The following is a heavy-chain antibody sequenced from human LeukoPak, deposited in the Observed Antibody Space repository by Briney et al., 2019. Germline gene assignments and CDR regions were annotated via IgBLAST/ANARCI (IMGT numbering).Heavy chain of an antibody. D-gene: IGHD3-10*01. CDR3: ARGQGRGFDI. CDR2: INSDGSST. CDR1: GFTFSSYW. Sequence: GSLRLSCAASGFTFSSYWMHWVRQAPGKGLVWVSGINSDGSSTKYVDSVKGRFTISRDNAKNTLYLQMDSLGGEDTAVYYCARGQGRGFDIWGQGTMVTVSS. V-gene: IGHV3-74*01. J-gene: IGHJ3*02.